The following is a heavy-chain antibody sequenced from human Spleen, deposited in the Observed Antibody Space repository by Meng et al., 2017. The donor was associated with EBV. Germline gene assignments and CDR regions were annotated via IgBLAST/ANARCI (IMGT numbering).Heavy chain of an antibody. V-gene: IGHV1-18*01. J-gene: IGHJ4*02. CDR2: ISTYDGNT. D-gene: IGHD2-2*01. Sequence: LQRVQSGAEVKRPGASLKVSCKASGYTFTRYGITWVRQAPGRGPEWMGWISTYDGNTDYAQKLQGRATLTTDTSTATAYMELRSLRSDDTAVYYCALSVVQPAAYDYWGQGTLVTVSS. CDR3: ALSVVQPAAYDY. CDR1: GYTFTRYG.